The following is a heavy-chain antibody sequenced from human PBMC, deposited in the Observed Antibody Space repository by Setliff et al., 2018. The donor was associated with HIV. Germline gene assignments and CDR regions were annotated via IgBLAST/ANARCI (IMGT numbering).Heavy chain of an antibody. CDR2: ISPYNGDT. CDR1: GYTFKTYG. J-gene: IGHJ1*01. V-gene: IGHV1-18*01. Sequence: ASVKVSCKASGYTFKTYGISWVRQAPGQGLEWMGWISPYNGDTRYAQKFQGRVTQTTDTTTNTAYMEVRTLRSDDTAVYYCARGISRDSSGYYRDEYFQHWGQGTLVTVSS. D-gene: IGHD3-22*01. CDR3: ARGISRDSSGYYRDEYFQH.